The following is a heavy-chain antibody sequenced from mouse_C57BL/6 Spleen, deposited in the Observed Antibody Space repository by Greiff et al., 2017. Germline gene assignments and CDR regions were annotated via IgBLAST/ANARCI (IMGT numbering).Heavy chain of an antibody. Sequence: QVQLKESGPGLVQPSQSLSITCTVSGFSLTSYGVHWVRQSPGKGLEWLGVIWSGGSRDYNVAFISRLSISKDNSKSQVFFKMNSLQADDTAIYYCASLIITTVVAHWYFDVWGTGTTVTVSS. J-gene: IGHJ1*03. CDR1: GFSLTSYG. CDR3: ASLIITTVVAHWYFDV. D-gene: IGHD1-1*01. CDR2: IWSGGSR. V-gene: IGHV2-2*01.